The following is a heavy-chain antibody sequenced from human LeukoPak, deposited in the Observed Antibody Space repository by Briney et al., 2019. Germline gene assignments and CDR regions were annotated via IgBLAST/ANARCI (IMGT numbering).Heavy chain of an antibody. CDR3: ARGSGSGIDWFDP. Sequence: KPSETLSLTCTVSGGSISSYYWSWIRQPPGKGLEWTGNIYYSGSTNYNPSLKSRVTISVDTSKKQFSLKLSSMTAADTAVYYCARGSGSGIDWFDPWGQGTLVTVSS. D-gene: IGHD3-10*01. CDR2: IYYSGST. CDR1: GGSISSYY. J-gene: IGHJ5*02. V-gene: IGHV4-59*01.